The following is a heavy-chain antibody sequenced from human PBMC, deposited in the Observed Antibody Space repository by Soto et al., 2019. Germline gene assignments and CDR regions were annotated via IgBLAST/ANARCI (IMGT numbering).Heavy chain of an antibody. Sequence: GASVTVSCKASVYTYTSYAMHWVRQDPGQRLEWMGWINAGNGNTKYSQKFQGRVTITRDTSASTAYMELSSLRSEDTAVYYCARDRIVVVPAGLYYMDVWGKGTTVTVSS. J-gene: IGHJ6*03. V-gene: IGHV1-3*01. CDR3: ARDRIVVVPAGLYYMDV. CDR2: INAGNGNT. CDR1: VYTYTSYA. D-gene: IGHD2-2*01.